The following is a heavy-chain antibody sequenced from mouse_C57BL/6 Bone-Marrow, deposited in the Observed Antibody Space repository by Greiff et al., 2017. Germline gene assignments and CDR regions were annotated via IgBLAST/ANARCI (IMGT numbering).Heavy chain of an antibody. V-gene: IGHV1-78*01. J-gene: IGHJ3*01. D-gene: IGHD1-1*01. CDR1: GYTFTDPT. CDR2: IYPRDGSP. Sequence: VQLQQSDAELVKPGASVKISCKVSGYTFTDPTIHWMKQRPEQGLEWIGYIYPRDGSPKYNEKFKGKATLTADKSSSTAYMQLNSLTSEDSAVYFCARLPYYYGPAWFAYWGQGTLGTVSA. CDR3: ARLPYYYGPAWFAY.